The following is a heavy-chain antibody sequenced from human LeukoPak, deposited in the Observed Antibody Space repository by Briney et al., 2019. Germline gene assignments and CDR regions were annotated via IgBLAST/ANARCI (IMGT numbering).Heavy chain of an antibody. J-gene: IGHJ4*02. CDR2: IYYSGST. CDR1: GGSISSYY. V-gene: IGHV4-59*08. D-gene: IGHD1-20*01. Sequence: SQTLSLTCTVSGGSISSYYWSWMRQPPGKGLEWIGYIYYSGSTNYNPSLKSRVTISVDMSKNQLSLKLSSVTAADTAVYYCARLPITGTTAFDYWGQGTLVTVSS. CDR3: ARLPITGTTAFDY.